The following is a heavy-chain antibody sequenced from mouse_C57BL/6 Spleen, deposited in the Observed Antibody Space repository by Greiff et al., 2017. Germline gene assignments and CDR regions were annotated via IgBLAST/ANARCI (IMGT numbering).Heavy chain of an antibody. Sequence: VHVKQSGPVLVKPGASVKMSCKASGYTFTDYYMNWVKQSPGKSLEWIGVINPYNGGTSYNQKFKGKATLTVDKSSSTAYMELNSLTSEDSAVYYCARSRDYWGQGTTRTGSS. CDR3: ARSRDY. V-gene: IGHV1-19*01. J-gene: IGHJ2*01. CDR1: GYTFTDYY. CDR2: INPYNGGT.